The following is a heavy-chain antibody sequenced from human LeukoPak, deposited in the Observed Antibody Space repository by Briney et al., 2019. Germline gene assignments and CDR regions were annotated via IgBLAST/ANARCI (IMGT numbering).Heavy chain of an antibody. CDR2: ISSGSSAI. CDR1: GFTFSSYS. Sequence: SGGSLRLSCAASGFTFSSYSMNWVRQAPGKGLEWVSYISSGSSAIYYADSVKGRFTISRDNAKNSLYLQMNSLRAEDTAVYYCATNYYGSGSYYYWGQGTLVTVSS. D-gene: IGHD3-10*01. V-gene: IGHV3-21*05. J-gene: IGHJ4*02. CDR3: ATNYYGSGSYYY.